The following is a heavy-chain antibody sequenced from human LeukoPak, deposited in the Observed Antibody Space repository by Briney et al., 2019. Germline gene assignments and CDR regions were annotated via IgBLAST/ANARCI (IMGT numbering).Heavy chain of an antibody. CDR1: GGTFSSYA. Sequence: ASVKVSCKASGGTFSSYAISWVRQAPGQGLEWMGGIIPIFGTANYAQKFQGRVTITTDGSTSTAYMELSSLGSEDTAVYYCARAYCGGDCYSLNYYFDYWGQGTLVTVSS. J-gene: IGHJ4*02. D-gene: IGHD2-21*02. V-gene: IGHV1-69*05. CDR2: IIPIFGTA. CDR3: ARAYCGGDCYSLNYYFDY.